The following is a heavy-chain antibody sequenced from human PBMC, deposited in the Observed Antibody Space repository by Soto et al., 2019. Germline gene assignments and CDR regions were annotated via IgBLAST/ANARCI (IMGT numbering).Heavy chain of an antibody. J-gene: IGHJ6*02. CDR2: IIPILGIA. CDR3: ARGDLYDEVTGYYYCGMDV. Sequence: QVQLVQSGAEVKKPGSSVKVSCKASGGTFSSYTISWVRQAPGQGLEWMGRIIPILGIANYAQKFQGRVTITADKXXTXAXRELSSLRSEDTAVYHCARGDLYDEVTGYYYCGMDVWGQGTTVTVSS. V-gene: IGHV1-69*02. CDR1: GGTFSSYT. D-gene: IGHD3-16*01.